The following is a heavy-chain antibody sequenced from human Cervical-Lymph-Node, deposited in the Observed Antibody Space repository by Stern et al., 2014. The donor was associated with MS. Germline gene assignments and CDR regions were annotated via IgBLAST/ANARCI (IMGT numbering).Heavy chain of an antibody. J-gene: IGHJ6*02. Sequence: VQLVESGGGVVQPGRSLRLSCAASGFTFSSYGMHWVRQAPGKGLEWVAVLSYDGSNKYYADSVKDRVTISRDNSKNTLYLQMNSLRAEDTAVYYCAKERHGDYVFYYGMDVWGQGTTVTVSS. CDR3: AKERHGDYVFYYGMDV. CDR2: LSYDGSNK. D-gene: IGHD4-17*01. CDR1: GFTFSSYG. V-gene: IGHV3-30*18.